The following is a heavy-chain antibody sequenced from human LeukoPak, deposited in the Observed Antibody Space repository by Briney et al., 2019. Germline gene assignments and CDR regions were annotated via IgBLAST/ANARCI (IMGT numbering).Heavy chain of an antibody. CDR2: IKQDGSEK. CDR3: ARDTGGGYSCYGC. D-gene: IGHD2-2*01. V-gene: IGHV3-7*01. J-gene: IGHJ4*02. CDR1: GFTFSSYW. Sequence: PGGSLRLSCAASGFTFSSYWMTWIRQAPGKGLEWVANIKQDGSEKYYVDSVKGRFTISRDNAKNSLYLQMNSLRAEDTAVYYCARDTGGGYSCYGCWGQGTLVTVSS.